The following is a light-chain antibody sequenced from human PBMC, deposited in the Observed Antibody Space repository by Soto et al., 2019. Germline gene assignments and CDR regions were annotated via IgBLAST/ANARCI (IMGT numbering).Light chain of an antibody. Sequence: EIVMTQSPASLSVSPGDGATLSCRASQSVASNVACYQQKPGQGPRLLIHGASTRAVGVPARFSGSGSGTDFTLTISSLQSVDFAVYYCQQYHNWPPQYTFGQGTKLQIK. CDR2: GAS. J-gene: IGKJ2*01. CDR1: QSVASN. V-gene: IGKV3-15*01. CDR3: QQYHNWPPQYT.